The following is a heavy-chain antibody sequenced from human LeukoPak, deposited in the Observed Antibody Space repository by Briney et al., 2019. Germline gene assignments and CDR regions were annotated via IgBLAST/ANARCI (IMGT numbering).Heavy chain of an antibody. Sequence: GGSLRLPCAASGFTFSYYSMNWVRQAPGRGLEWVSCISSSSSLIFYSDSVRGRSTISRDNAKNLLYLHMNSLRVEDTAVYYCAKVDRGDYSSSPVPYYNYYMNVWGKGTTVTVSS. J-gene: IGHJ6*03. D-gene: IGHD6-13*01. CDR2: ISSSSSLI. CDR1: GFTFSYYS. V-gene: IGHV3-21*01. CDR3: AKVDRGDYSSSPVPYYNYYMNV.